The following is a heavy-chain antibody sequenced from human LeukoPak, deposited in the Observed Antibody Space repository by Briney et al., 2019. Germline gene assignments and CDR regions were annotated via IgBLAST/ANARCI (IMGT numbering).Heavy chain of an antibody. D-gene: IGHD3-10*01. Sequence: GGSLRLSCAASGFTFDNYGMSWVRQAPGKGLEWVSAINWNGGSTSYADSVRGRFTISRDDAKNSLYLQMNSLRAEDTALYFCATEHADYYYSDYWGQGALVTVSS. CDR1: GFTFDNYG. CDR3: ATEHADYYYSDY. J-gene: IGHJ4*02. V-gene: IGHV3-20*04. CDR2: INWNGGST.